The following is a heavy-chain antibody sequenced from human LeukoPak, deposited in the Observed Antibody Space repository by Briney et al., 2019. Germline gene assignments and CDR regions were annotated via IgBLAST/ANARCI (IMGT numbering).Heavy chain of an antibody. CDR1: GFTFSSYAMH. Sequence: LRLSCAASGFTFSSYAMHWIRQHPGKGLEWIGYIYYSGSTYYNPSLKSRVTISVDTSKNQFSLKLSSVTAADTAVYYCARGPWAMVPGGDMDVWGQGTTVTVSS. D-gene: IGHD5-18*01. V-gene: IGHV4-31*02. J-gene: IGHJ6*02. CDR2: IYYSGST. CDR3: ARGPWAMVPGGDMDV.